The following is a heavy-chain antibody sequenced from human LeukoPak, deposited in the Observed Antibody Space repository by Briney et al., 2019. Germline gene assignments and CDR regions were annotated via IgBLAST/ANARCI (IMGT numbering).Heavy chain of an antibody. CDR1: GGSISSGGYY. V-gene: IGHV4-31*03. D-gene: IGHD2-2*01. J-gene: IGHJ3*01. CDR2: IYYSGST. CDR3: ATGLPLGYCSSTSCYNAFDV. Sequence: PSQTLSLTCTVSGGSISSGGYYWSWTRQHPGKGLEWIGYIYYSGSTYYNPSLKSRVTISVDTSKNQFSLKLSSVTAADTAVYYCATGLPLGYCSSTSCYNAFDVWGQGTMVTVSS.